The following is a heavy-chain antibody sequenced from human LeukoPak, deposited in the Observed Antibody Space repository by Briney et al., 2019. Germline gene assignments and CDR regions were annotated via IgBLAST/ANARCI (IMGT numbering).Heavy chain of an antibody. V-gene: IGHV4-61*01. CDR1: GASVSSGIYY. Sequence: KPSETLSLTCTVSGASVSSGIYYWSWIRQPPGKGLEWIGFMHHSGSTSHHPSLQNRVTMSVDTSKNQLSLKLTSATAADTATYFCAGVRTAGTGPDCWGQGTLVTVSS. CDR2: MHHSGST. D-gene: IGHD6-13*01. J-gene: IGHJ4*02. CDR3: AGVRTAGTGPDC.